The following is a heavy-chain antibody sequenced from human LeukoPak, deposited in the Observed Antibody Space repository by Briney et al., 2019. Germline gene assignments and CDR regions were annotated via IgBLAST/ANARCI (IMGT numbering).Heavy chain of an antibody. CDR3: ARTDVNGGSDYNFDS. D-gene: IGHD1-26*01. V-gene: IGHV3-48*02. J-gene: IGHJ4*02. Sequence: QTGETLRLSCAASGFTFSTYSINWVRQAPGKGLEWVSYISSSSCTIFYADSVKGRFTISRYNAKNSLYLQMNSLRDEDTAVYYCARTDVNGGSDYNFDSWGQGTLVTVSS. CDR2: ISSSSCTI. CDR1: GFTFSTYS.